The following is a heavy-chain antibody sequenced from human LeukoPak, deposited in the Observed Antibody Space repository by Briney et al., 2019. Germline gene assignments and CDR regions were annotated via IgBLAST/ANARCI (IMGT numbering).Heavy chain of an antibody. CDR2: IYHSGST. J-gene: IGHJ5*02. Sequence: SQTLSLTCAVSGGSISSGGYSWSWIRQPPGKGLEWIGYIYHSGSTYYNPSLKSRVTISVDRSKNQFSLKLSSVTAADTAVYYCARGGIAAAGTGWFDPWGQGTLVTVSS. CDR1: GGSISSGGYS. V-gene: IGHV4-30-2*01. CDR3: ARGGIAAAGTGWFDP. D-gene: IGHD6-13*01.